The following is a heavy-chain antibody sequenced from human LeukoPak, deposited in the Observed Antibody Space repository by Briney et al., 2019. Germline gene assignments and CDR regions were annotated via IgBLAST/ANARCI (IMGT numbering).Heavy chain of an antibody. D-gene: IGHD3-22*01. CDR1: GYTFTSYG. Sequence: GASVKVSCKASGYTFTSYGISWVRQAPGQGLEWMGWISAYNGNTDYAQKLQGRVTMTTDTSTSTAYMGLRSLRSDDTAVYYCARETYYYDSSGYYYGDYWGQGTLVTVSS. CDR3: ARETYYYDSSGYYYGDY. J-gene: IGHJ4*02. V-gene: IGHV1-18*01. CDR2: ISAYNGNT.